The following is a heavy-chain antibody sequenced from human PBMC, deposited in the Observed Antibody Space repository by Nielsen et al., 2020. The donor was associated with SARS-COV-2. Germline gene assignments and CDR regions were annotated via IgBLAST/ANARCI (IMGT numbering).Heavy chain of an antibody. CDR3: ARAAAAGTFNWYFDL. J-gene: IGHJ2*01. D-gene: IGHD6-13*01. CDR2: ISAYNGNT. Sequence: ASVKVSCKASGYTFTSYDINWVRQATGQGLEWMGWISAYNGNTNYAQKFQGRVTITADKSTSTAYMELSSLRSEDTAVYYCARAAAAGTFNWYFDLWGRGTLVTVSS. V-gene: IGHV1-18*01. CDR1: GYTFTSYD.